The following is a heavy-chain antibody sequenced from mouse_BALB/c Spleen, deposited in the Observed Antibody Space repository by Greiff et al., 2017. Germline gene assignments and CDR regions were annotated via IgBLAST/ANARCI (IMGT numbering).Heavy chain of an antibody. J-gene: IGHJ2*01. D-gene: IGHD4-1*01. CDR1: GYTFTSYY. V-gene: IGHV1S56*01. CDR3: ARGGGNWDSYFDY. Sequence: LVESGPELVKPGASVRISCKASGYTFTSYYIHWVKQRPGQGLEWIGWIYPGNVNTKYNEKFKGKATLTADKSSSTAYMQLSSLTSEDSAVYFCARGGGNWDSYFDYWGQGTTLTVSS. CDR2: IYPGNVNT.